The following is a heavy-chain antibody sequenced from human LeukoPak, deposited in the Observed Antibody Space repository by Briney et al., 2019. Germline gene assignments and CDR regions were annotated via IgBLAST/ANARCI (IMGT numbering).Heavy chain of an antibody. V-gene: IGHV3-48*04. CDR2: ISASSNII. CDR3: AELGITMIGGV. Sequence: PGGSLRLSCAASGFTFSSYSMNWVRQAPGKGLEWVSYISASSNIIYYADSVKGRLTISRDNPKNSLYLQMNSLRAEDTAVYYCAELGITMIGGVWGKGTTVTISS. D-gene: IGHD3-10*02. J-gene: IGHJ6*04. CDR1: GFTFSSYS.